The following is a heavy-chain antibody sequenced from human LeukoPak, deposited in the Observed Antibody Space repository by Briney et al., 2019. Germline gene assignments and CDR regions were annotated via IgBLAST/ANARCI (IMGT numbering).Heavy chain of an antibody. D-gene: IGHD2-2*02. V-gene: IGHV3-21*01. J-gene: IGHJ6*03. CDR1: GFTFSSYS. CDR2: ISSSSSYI. Sequence: GGSLRLSCAASGFTFSSYSMNWVRQAPGKGLEWVSSISSSSSYIYYADSVKGRFTISRDNAKNSLYLQMNSLRAEDTAVYYCAKAALGYCSSTSCYIFPPHMDVWGKGTTVTVSS. CDR3: AKAALGYCSSTSCYIFPPHMDV.